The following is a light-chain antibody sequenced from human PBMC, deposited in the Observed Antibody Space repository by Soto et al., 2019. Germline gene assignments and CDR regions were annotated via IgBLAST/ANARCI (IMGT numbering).Light chain of an antibody. CDR2: DAS. Sequence: DIQMTQSPSTLSASVGDRVTITCRASQSINNWLAWYQQKPGKAPKLLIFDASILKSGVPSRFSGSGSGTEFTLTISSLQPDDFASYYCQQYNSNSSPFGQGPKVEIK. J-gene: IGKJ1*01. V-gene: IGKV1-5*01. CDR3: QQYNSNSSP. CDR1: QSINNW.